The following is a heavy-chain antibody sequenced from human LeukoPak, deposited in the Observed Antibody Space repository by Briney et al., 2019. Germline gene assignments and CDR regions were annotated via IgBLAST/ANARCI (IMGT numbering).Heavy chain of an antibody. CDR1: GYIFTTYY. Sequence: GASVKVSCKASGYIFTTYYLHWVRQAPGQGLEGMGIINPSGGSTSYAQKFQGRVTMTRDTSTSTVYMDLSSLISDDTAVYYCARGPGYNYDYYFDYWGQGTLVTVSS. J-gene: IGHJ4*02. CDR3: ARGPGYNYDYYFDY. V-gene: IGHV1-46*01. CDR2: INPSGGST. D-gene: IGHD5-18*01.